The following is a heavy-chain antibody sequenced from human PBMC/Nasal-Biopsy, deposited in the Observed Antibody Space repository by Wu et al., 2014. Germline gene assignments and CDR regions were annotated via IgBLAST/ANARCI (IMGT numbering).Heavy chain of an antibody. CDR2: ISGSGAIT. CDR3: AKEGSGTHYYYFYMDV. Sequence: CAASGFTFTNYAMSWARRAPGQGLEWVSAISGSGAITFYADSVKGRFTISRDNSKNMVYLQMSSLRAEDTAVYFCAKEGSGTHYYYFYMDVWGKGTTVTVSS. CDR1: GFTFTNYA. V-gene: IGHV3-23*01. J-gene: IGHJ6*03. D-gene: IGHD3-10*01.